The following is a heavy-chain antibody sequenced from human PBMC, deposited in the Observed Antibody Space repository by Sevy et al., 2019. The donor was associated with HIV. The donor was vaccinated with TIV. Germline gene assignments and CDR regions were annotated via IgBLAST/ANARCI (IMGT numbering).Heavy chain of an antibody. J-gene: IGHJ3*02. Sequence: ASVKVSCKASGYTFPSYDINWVRQATGQGLEWMGWMNRNSGNTGYAQRFQGRVTMTRNTSLSTAYMELSSLRYEDTAMYYCARGRNCYDSSGYAFDIWGQGTMVTVSS. D-gene: IGHD3-22*01. CDR2: MNRNSGNT. CDR1: GYTFPSYD. CDR3: ARGRNCYDSSGYAFDI. V-gene: IGHV1-8*01.